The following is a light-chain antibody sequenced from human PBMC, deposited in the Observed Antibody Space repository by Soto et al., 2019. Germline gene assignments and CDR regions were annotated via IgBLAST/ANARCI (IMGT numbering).Light chain of an antibody. CDR3: QQYDYSQA. CDR1: QSISTW. V-gene: IGKV1-5*01. J-gene: IGKJ1*01. Sequence: DVQMTQSPSTLSAFVGDRVTITCRASQSISTWLAWYQQKPGRAPRLLIYDVSNLESGVPSRFSGSGSGTEFTLKISNLQPEDFGIYYCQQYDYSQAFGQGTKVDIK. CDR2: DVS.